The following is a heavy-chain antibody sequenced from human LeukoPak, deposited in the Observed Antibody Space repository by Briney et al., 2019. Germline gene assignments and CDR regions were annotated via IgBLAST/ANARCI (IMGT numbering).Heavy chain of an antibody. V-gene: IGHV3-11*04. D-gene: IGHD3-10*02. CDR3: AELGITMIGGV. J-gene: IGHJ6*04. CDR2: ISDNGNTI. Sequence: GGSLRLSCAASGFTFSDYYMSWIRQAPGKGLEWVSYISDNGNTIYYADSVKGRFTISRDNAKNSLYLQMNSLRAEDTAVYYCAELGITMIGGVWGKGTTVTISS. CDR1: GFTFSDYY.